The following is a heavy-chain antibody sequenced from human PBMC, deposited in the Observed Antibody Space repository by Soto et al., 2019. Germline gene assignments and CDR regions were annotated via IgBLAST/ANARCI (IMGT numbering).Heavy chain of an antibody. CDR3: ARAGGTTVTGLWHFDS. CDR2: IWYDGTQK. CDR1: GFTFNTYS. J-gene: IGHJ4*02. Sequence: PWGSLRLSCEASGFTFNTYSMHWVRQPPGKGLEWLAAIWYDGTQKSYADSVKGRFIISRDNSKKTLYLEMNSLRAEDTAVYYCARAGGTTVTGLWHFDSWGQGTLVTVSS. V-gene: IGHV3-33*01. D-gene: IGHD4-17*01.